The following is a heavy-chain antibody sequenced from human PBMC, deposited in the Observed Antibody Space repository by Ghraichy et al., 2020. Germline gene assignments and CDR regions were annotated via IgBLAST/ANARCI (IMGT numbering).Heavy chain of an antibody. CDR1: GFAFSNSA. V-gene: IGHV3-23*01. Sequence: GGSLRLSCAASGFAFSNSAMNWVRQTPGKGLEWVSTISASGGTTYYADSVKGRLTISRDNSKNTLYLQMNSLSAEDTAIYYCAKDGASGYSYVHYWGQGTLVTVSS. D-gene: IGHD5-18*01. CDR3: AKDGASGYSYVHY. J-gene: IGHJ4*02. CDR2: ISASGGTT.